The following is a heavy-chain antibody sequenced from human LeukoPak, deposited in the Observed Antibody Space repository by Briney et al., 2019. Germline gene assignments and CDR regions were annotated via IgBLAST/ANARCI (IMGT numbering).Heavy chain of an antibody. D-gene: IGHD6-13*01. CDR1: GGSFSGYY. V-gene: IGHV4-34*01. CDR3: ARAPPLYSSSWYVLWFDP. CDR2: INHSGST. Sequence: PSETLSLTCAVYGGSFSGYYWSWIRQPPGKGLEWIGEINHSGSTNYNPSPKSRVTISVDTSKNQFSLKLSSVTAADTAVYYCARAPPLYSSSWYVLWFDPWGQGTLVTVSS. J-gene: IGHJ5*02.